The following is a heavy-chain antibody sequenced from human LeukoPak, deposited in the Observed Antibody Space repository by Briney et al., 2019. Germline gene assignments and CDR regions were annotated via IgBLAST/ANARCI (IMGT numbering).Heavy chain of an antibody. V-gene: IGHV3-74*01. D-gene: IGHD3-22*01. CDR1: GFTFSNYW. Sequence: GGSLRLSCVAPGFTFSNYWMHWVRQAPGKGLVWVARVNSDGSSTSYADSVKGRFTISRDNAKNTLYLQMNRLRAEDTAVYYCARGENYDSSGYGKLDYWGQGTLVTVSS. CDR2: VNSDGSST. CDR3: ARGENYDSSGYGKLDY. J-gene: IGHJ4*02.